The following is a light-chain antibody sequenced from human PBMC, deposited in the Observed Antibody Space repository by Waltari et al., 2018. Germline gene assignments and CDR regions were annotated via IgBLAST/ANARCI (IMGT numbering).Light chain of an antibody. Sequence: EIVMTQSPATLSVSPGERATLSCRASQSISSNLAWYQQKPGQAPRLLIYGASTRATGIPARFSGSRAGTAFTITISSMQSEDFAVSYCQQYNNWTPWTFGQGTKVEIK. CDR1: QSISSN. J-gene: IGKJ1*01. V-gene: IGKV3-15*01. CDR3: QQYNNWTPWT. CDR2: GAS.